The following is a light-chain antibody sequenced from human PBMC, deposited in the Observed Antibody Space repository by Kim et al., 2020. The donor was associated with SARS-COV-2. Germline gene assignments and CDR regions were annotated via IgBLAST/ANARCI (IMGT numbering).Light chain of an antibody. V-gene: IGKV4-1*01. CDR1: QSVIYSTNNKNY. Sequence: DIVIDQSPDSLAVSLGERATINCKSSQSVIYSTNNKNYLAWYQHKLGQPPKLLIYWASIRESGVPDRFSGSGSGTDFTLTISNLQAEDVAVYYCQEYSTIPLTFGGRTKVDIK. CDR3: QEYSTIPLT. J-gene: IGKJ4*01. CDR2: WAS.